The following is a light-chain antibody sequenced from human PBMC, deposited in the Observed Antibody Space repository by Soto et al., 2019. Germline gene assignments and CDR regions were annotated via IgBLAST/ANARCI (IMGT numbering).Light chain of an antibody. Sequence: EIVLTQSPGTLSLSPGERVTLSCRASQSVSSTYLVWYQQKPGQAPWLLIYGASSRATGIPDRFSGSGSGTDFTLTIRRLEPEDFAVYYCQQYGSSPYTFGQGTKLEIK. J-gene: IGKJ2*01. V-gene: IGKV3-20*01. CDR2: GAS. CDR1: QSVSSTY. CDR3: QQYGSSPYT.